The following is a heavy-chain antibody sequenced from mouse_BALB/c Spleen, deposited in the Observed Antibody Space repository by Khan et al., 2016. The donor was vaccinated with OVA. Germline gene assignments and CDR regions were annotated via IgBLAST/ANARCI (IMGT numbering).Heavy chain of an antibody. J-gene: IGHJ4*01. CDR2: INTYTGEP. V-gene: IGHV9-3-1*01. Sequence: QIQLVQSGPELKKPGETVKISCKASGYTFTNYGMNWVKQSPGTALKWMGWINTYTGEPTYADDFKGRFAFSLETSASTAYLQINNLKNEDTATXYCARTPFFSYTLDHWGQGTSVTVSS. CDR1: GYTFTNYG. CDR3: ARTPFFSYTLDH.